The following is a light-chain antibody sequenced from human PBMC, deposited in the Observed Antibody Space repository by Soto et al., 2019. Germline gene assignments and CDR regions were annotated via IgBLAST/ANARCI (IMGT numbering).Light chain of an antibody. Sequence: DIQMTQSPSSLSASVGDRVTITCRASQSIRNYLNWYQQKPGKAPNLLIYAASTLQSGVPSRFSGSGSGTDFTLTINSLQPEDFATYYCQQSYSTPYTFGQGTKLEIK. CDR2: AAS. V-gene: IGKV1-39*01. CDR3: QQSYSTPYT. J-gene: IGKJ2*01. CDR1: QSIRNY.